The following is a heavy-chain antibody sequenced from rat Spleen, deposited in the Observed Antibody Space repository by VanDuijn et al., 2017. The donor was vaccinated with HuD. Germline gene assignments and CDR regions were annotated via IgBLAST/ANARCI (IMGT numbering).Heavy chain of an antibody. J-gene: IGHJ4*01. CDR3: ARHSGTARGVMDA. Sequence: EVQLVESGGGLVQPGRSLKLSCVASGFTFYNYWMTWIRQAPGKGLEWVASITTGGDNTYYRDSVKGRFTISRDNARSTQYLQMDSLRSEDTATYYCARHSGTARGVMDAWGQGTSVTVSS. D-gene: IGHD5-1*01. V-gene: IGHV5-31*01. CDR1: GFTFYNYW. CDR2: ITTGGDNT.